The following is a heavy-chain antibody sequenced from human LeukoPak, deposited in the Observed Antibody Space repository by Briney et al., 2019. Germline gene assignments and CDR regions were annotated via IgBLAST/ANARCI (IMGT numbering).Heavy chain of an antibody. Sequence: PGGSLRLSCAASGFTFSSYAMSWVRQAPGKGLEWVSVISGSGGSTYYADSVKGRFTISRDNSKNTLYLQMNSLRAEDTAVYYCAKSRSGSCDWDTDYWGQGTLVTVSS. J-gene: IGHJ4*02. CDR2: ISGSGGST. D-gene: IGHD1-26*01. CDR1: GFTFSSYA. V-gene: IGHV3-23*01. CDR3: AKSRSGSCDWDTDY.